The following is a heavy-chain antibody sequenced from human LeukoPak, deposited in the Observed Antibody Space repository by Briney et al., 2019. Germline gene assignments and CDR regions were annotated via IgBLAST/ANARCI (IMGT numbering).Heavy chain of an antibody. V-gene: IGHV3-23*01. CDR3: GKDLHSSVWFGQGVESYYSSAPSVAFNI. CDR1: GFIFSDYA. J-gene: IGHJ3*02. Sequence: PGGSLRLSCGASGFIFSDYAMSWVRQAPGKGLEWVSVINSHGHTTDYADSVKGRFIISRNNSKKTVYLQLNTLRVEDTALYYCGKDLHSSVWFGQGVESYYSSAPSVAFNIWGQGTLVAVSS. D-gene: IGHD6-19*01. CDR2: INSHGHTT.